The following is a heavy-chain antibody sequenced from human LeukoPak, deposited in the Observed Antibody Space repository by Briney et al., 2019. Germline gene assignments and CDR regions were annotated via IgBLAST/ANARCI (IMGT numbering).Heavy chain of an antibody. CDR2: ISGSGGST. Sequence: GGSLRLSCAASGFSFSSYAMSWVRQAPGKGLEWVSAISGSGGSTYYADSVKGRFTISRDNSKNTLYLQMNSLRAEDTAVYYCAEKNGPMNAFDIWGQGTMVTVSS. CDR1: GFSFSSYA. J-gene: IGHJ3*02. V-gene: IGHV3-23*01. CDR3: AEKNGPMNAFDI. D-gene: IGHD3-22*01.